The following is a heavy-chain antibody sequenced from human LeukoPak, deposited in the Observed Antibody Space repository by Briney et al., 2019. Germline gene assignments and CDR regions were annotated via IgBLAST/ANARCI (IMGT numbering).Heavy chain of an antibody. J-gene: IGHJ4*02. D-gene: IGHD2-15*01. V-gene: IGHV1-2*06. CDR1: GYTFTGYY. Sequence: APVKVSCRASGYTFTGYYMHWVRQAPGQGLEWMGRINPNSGGANYAQKFQGRVTMTRDTSISTAYMELSRLRSDDTAVYYCARDSYSSFDYWGQGTLVTVSS. CDR3: ARDSYSSFDY. CDR2: INPNSGGA.